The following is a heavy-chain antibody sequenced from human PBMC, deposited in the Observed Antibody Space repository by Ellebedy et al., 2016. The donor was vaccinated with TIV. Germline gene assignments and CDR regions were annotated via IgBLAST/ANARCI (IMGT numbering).Heavy chain of an antibody. CDR3: ARRSQIGSPPI. Sequence: MPSETLSLTCTVAGGSISNSTDYWPWIRQPPGKGLEWIGSIYYGGTTPYNPSLRSRVTISAGTSKNEVSLELRSVTAADTAVYYCARRSQIGSPPIWGQGILVTVSS. V-gene: IGHV4-39*01. CDR1: GGSISNSTDY. CDR2: IYYGGTT. D-gene: IGHD1-14*01. J-gene: IGHJ4*02.